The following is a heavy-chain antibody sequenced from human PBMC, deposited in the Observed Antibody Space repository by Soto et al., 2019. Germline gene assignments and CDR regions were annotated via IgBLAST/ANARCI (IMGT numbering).Heavy chain of an antibody. CDR2: VSHSGST. Sequence: QVRLQESGPGLVKPSQTLSLTCTVSGGSISSAAYYWSWIRQHPGKGLEWIGYVSHSGSTYYNPSLKCRVIISVDTSKNQFSLSLTSVTAADTAVYYCAREYTYGSNFFDYWGQGALVTVSS. CDR1: GGSISSAAYY. CDR3: AREYTYGSNFFDY. J-gene: IGHJ4*02. V-gene: IGHV4-31*03. D-gene: IGHD5-18*01.